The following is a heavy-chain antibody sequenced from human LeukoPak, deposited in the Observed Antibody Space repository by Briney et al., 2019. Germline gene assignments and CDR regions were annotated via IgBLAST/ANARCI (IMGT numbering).Heavy chain of an antibody. CDR1: GFTFSSYS. CDR3: ARDWAAADSFDY. Sequence: GGSLRLSCAASGFTFSSYSMNWVRQAPGKGLEWVSYISSSGSTIYYTDSVKGRFTISRDNAKNSLYLQMNSLRAEDTAVYYCARDWAAADSFDYWGQGTLVTVSS. J-gene: IGHJ4*02. V-gene: IGHV3-48*04. D-gene: IGHD6-13*01. CDR2: ISSSGSTI.